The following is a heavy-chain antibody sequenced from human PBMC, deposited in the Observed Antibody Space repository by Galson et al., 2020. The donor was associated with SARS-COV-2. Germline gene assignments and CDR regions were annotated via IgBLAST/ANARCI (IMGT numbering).Heavy chain of an antibody. Sequence: ASVKVSCKVSGYTLTELSMHWVRQAPGKGLEWMGGFDPEDGETIYAQKFQGRVTMTEDTSTDTAYMELSSLRSEDTAVYYCATATPLPRRVCGVVIDSWFDRWGQGTLVTVSS. CDR1: GYTLTELS. CDR3: ATATPLPRRVCGVVIDSWFDR. CDR2: FDPEDGET. J-gene: IGHJ5*02. V-gene: IGHV1-24*01. D-gene: IGHD3-3*01.